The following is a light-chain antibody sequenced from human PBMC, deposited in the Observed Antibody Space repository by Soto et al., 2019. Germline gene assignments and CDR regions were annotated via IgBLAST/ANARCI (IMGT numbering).Light chain of an antibody. V-gene: IGKV3-20*01. CDR2: GAS. J-gene: IGKJ1*01. CDR1: QSVSSTY. CDR3: HQYGIVPWT. Sequence: EIVLTQSPGTLSLSPGDRATLSCRASQSVSSTYLAWYQQKPGQAPRLLVDGASRRATGIPNRFSGSGSGTDFTLTISRMEPEDSAVYYCHQYGIVPWTFGQGTKVDIK.